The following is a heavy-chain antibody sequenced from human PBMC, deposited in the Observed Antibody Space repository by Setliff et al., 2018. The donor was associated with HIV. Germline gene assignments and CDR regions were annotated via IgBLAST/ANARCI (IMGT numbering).Heavy chain of an antibody. J-gene: IGHJ4*02. Sequence: PVGSLRLSCAASESTFYAMHWVRQAPGKGLEWLAVISYDGTSKYYADSVKGRFTISRDNSKSTQYLQMNSLRTEDTAVYYCARDRHYDTLTGFPYFDYWGQGTLVTVSS. D-gene: IGHD3-9*01. V-gene: IGHV3-30*04. CDR3: ARDRHYDTLTGFPYFDY. CDR2: ISYDGTSK. CDR1: ESTFYA.